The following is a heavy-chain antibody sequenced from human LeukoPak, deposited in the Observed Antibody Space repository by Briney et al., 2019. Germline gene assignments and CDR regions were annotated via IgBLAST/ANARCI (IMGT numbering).Heavy chain of an antibody. CDR1: GGSISSYY. V-gene: IGHV4-59*08. CDR3: ARTGSGRDYYGMDV. D-gene: IGHD5-12*01. CDR2: IYNSGSS. J-gene: IGHJ6*02. Sequence: PSETLSLTCTVSGGSISSYYWSWIRQPPGKGLEWIGFIYNSGSSHYNPSLKSRVTISVDTSRNQFSLTLTSVTAADTAVYYCARTGSGRDYYGMDVWGQGTSVTVSS.